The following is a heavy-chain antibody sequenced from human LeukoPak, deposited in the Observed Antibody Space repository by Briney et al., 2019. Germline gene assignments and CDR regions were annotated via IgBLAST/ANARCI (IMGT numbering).Heavy chain of an antibody. V-gene: IGHV3-73*01. CDR1: GFTFSSYT. CDR2: IRSKANSYAT. D-gene: IGHD3-22*01. CDR3: TSHDYYDSSGFLPLDY. J-gene: IGHJ4*02. Sequence: PGGSLRLSCAASGFTFSSYTMSWVRQASGKGLEWVGRIRSKANSYATAYAASVKGRFTISRDDSKNTAYLQMNSLKTEDTAVYYCTSHDYYDSSGFLPLDYWGQGTLVTVSS.